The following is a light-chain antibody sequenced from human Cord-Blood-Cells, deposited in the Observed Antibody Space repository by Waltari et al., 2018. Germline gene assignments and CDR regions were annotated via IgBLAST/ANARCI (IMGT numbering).Light chain of an antibody. V-gene: IGKV1-5*03. CDR3: QQYNSYPT. CDR2: KAS. Sequence: DIQMTQSPSPLSASVGDRVTITCRASQSISSWLAWYQQKPGKAPKILIYKASSLESGVPSRFSGSGSGTEFTLTSSSLQPDDFATYYCQQYNSYPTFGQGTKVEIK. J-gene: IGKJ1*01. CDR1: QSISSW.